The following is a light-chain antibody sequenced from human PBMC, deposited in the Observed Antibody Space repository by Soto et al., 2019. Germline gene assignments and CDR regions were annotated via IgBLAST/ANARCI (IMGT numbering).Light chain of an antibody. Sequence: QSALTQPPSASGSPGQSVTISCTGTSSDVGGYNYVSWYQQHPGKAPKVMIYEVSKRPSGVPDRFSGSKSGNTASLTVSGLQAEDEADYYCSSYADSNNPYVFGSGTKVTVL. CDR3: SSYADSNNPYV. J-gene: IGLJ1*01. V-gene: IGLV2-8*01. CDR1: SSDVGGYNY. CDR2: EVS.